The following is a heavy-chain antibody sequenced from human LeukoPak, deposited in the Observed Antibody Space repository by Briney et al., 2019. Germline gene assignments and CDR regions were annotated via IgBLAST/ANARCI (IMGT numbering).Heavy chain of an antibody. Sequence: SGGSLRLSCAASGFTFSSYGMHGVGQAPGKGLGGVALIRYDGSNKYYADSVKGRFTIFRDNSKNTLYLQMNSLRTEDTAMYCCAKGVTIFGVVIMGYFDYWGQGTLVTVSS. CDR2: IRYDGSNK. D-gene: IGHD3-3*01. CDR1: GFTFSSYG. V-gene: IGHV3-30*02. CDR3: AKGVTIFGVVIMGYFDY. J-gene: IGHJ4*02.